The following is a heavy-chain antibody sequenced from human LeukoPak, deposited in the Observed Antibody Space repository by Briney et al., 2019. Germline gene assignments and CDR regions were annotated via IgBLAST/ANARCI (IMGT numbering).Heavy chain of an antibody. D-gene: IGHD6-6*01. Sequence: TLSLTCTVSGGSISSSSYYWGWIRQPPGKALEWLALIYWDDDKRYSPSLKSRLTITKDTSKNQVVLTMTNMDPVDTATYYCARSYFLDYWGQGTLVTVSS. V-gene: IGHV2-5*02. CDR2: IYWDDDK. CDR3: ARSYFLDY. CDR1: GGSISSSSYY. J-gene: IGHJ4*02.